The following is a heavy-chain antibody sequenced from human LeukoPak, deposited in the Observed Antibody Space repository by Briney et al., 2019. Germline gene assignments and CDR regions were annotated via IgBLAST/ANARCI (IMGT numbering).Heavy chain of an antibody. V-gene: IGHV1-46*01. D-gene: IGHD6-13*01. CDR3: ARVLSAAAPPNDAFDI. J-gene: IGHJ3*02. CDR2: INPSGGST. CDR1: GYTFTSYY. Sequence: ASVTVSCKASGYTFTSYYMHWVRQAPRQGLEWMGIINPSGGSTSYAQKFQGGVTMTRDTSTSTVYMELSSLRSEDTAVYYCARVLSAAAPPNDAFDIWGQGTTVTVSS.